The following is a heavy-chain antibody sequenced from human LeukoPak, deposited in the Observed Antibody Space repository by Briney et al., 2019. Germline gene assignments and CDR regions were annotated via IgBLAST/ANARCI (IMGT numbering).Heavy chain of an antibody. V-gene: IGHV1-8*03. D-gene: IGHD3-22*01. CDR2: MNPNSGNT. CDR3: ARTDQDYYDSAGFDY. J-gene: IGHJ4*02. CDR1: GYTFTSYD. Sequence: ASVKVSCKASGYTFTSYDINWVRQATGQGLEWMGWMNPNSGNTGYAQKFQGRATITRNTYISTAYMELSSLRSEDTAVYYCARTDQDYYDSAGFDYWGQGTLVTVSS.